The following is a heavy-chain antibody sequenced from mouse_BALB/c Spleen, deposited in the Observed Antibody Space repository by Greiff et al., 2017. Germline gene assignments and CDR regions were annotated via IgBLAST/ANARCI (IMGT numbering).Heavy chain of an antibody. CDR3: ARRWGAMDY. J-gene: IGHJ4*01. CDR2: ISYSGST. V-gene: IGHV3-2*02. D-gene: IGHD1-1*02. CDR1: GYSITSDYA. Sequence: EVKLMESGPGLVKPSQSLSLTCTVTGYSITSDYAWNWIRQFPGNKLEWMGYISYSGSTSYNPSLKSRISITRDTSKNQFFLQLNSVTTEDTATYYCARRWGAMDYWGQGTSVTVSS.